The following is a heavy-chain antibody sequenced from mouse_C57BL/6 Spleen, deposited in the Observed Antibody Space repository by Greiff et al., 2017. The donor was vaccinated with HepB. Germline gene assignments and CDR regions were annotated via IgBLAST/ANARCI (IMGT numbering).Heavy chain of an antibody. CDR3: AFKCSAWFAY. CDR1: GYTFTSYW. V-gene: IGHV1-55*01. D-gene: IGHD3-2*02. CDR2: IYPGSGST. J-gene: IGHJ3*01. Sequence: QVQLQQSGAELVKPGASVKMSCKASGYTFTSYWITWVKQRPGQGLEWIGDIYPGSGSTNYKEKFKSKATLTVDTSSSTAYMQLSSLTSADSAVYYCAFKCSAWFAYWGQGTLVTVSA.